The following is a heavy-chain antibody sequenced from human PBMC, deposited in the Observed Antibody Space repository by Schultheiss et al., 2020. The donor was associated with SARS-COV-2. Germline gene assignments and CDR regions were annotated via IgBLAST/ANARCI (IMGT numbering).Heavy chain of an antibody. CDR3: ARTQLDYYFDY. D-gene: IGHD6-6*01. CDR2: INHSGST. CDR1: GGSISSYY. J-gene: IGHJ4*02. Sequence: SETLSLTCTVSGGSISSYYWSWIRQPPGKGLEWIGEINHSGSTNYNPSLKSRVTISVDTSKNQFSLKLSSVTAADTAVYYCARTQLDYYFDYWGQGTLVTVSS. V-gene: IGHV4-34*01.